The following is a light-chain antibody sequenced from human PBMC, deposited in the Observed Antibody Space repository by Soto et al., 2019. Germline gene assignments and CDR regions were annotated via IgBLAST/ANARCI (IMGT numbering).Light chain of an antibody. Sequence: EIVLTQSPATLSLSPGERATLSCRASQSVSSYLAWYQQKPGQAPRLLIYDASNRATGIPARFSGSRSGTDFTLTISSLEPEDFAVYYCQQRSIWPPITFGQGTRLEI. CDR3: QQRSIWPPIT. CDR1: QSVSSY. J-gene: IGKJ5*01. CDR2: DAS. V-gene: IGKV3-11*01.